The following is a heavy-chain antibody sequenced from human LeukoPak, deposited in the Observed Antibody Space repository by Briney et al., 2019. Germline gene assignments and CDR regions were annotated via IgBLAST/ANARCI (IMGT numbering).Heavy chain of an antibody. CDR2: ISSSSSYI. J-gene: IGHJ4*02. CDR1: GFTFSSYS. Sequence: GGSLRLSCAASGFTFSSYSMNWVRQAPGKGLEWVSFISSSSSYIYYADSVKGRFTISRDNAKNSLYLQMNSLRAEDTALYYCAKQVAGYNEYYFDYWGQGTLVTVSS. CDR3: AKQVAGYNEYYFDY. D-gene: IGHD6-19*01. V-gene: IGHV3-21*04.